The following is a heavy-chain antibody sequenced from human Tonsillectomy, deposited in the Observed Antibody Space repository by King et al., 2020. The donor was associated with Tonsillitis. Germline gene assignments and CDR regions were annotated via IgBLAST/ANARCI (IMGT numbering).Heavy chain of an antibody. V-gene: IGHV4-59*01. Sequence: VQLQESGPGLVKPSETLSLTCTVSGGSISSYYWSWIRQPPGKELGGIGYIYYSGSTNYNPSLKSRVTISVDTSKNQFSLKLSSVTAADTAVYYCARDWEGYCSSTSCYDRDWYFDLWGRGTLVTVSS. D-gene: IGHD2-2*01. CDR3: ARDWEGYCSSTSCYDRDWYFDL. J-gene: IGHJ2*01. CDR2: IYYSGST. CDR1: GGSISSYY.